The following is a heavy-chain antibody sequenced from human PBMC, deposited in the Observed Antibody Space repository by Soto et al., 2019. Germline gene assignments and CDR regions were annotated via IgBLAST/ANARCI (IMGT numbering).Heavy chain of an antibody. CDR3: ATPTGDY. D-gene: IGHD4-17*01. V-gene: IGHV4-39*01. Sequence: PSETLSLTCTVSGGSISSSSYYWGWIRQPPGKGLEWIGSICYSGSTYYNPSLKSRVTISVDTSKNQFSLKLSSVTAADTAVYYCATPTGDYWGQGTLVTVSS. CDR2: ICYSGST. CDR1: GGSISSSSYY. J-gene: IGHJ4*02.